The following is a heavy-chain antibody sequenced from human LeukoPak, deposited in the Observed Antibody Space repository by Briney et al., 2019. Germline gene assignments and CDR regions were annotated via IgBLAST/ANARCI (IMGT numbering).Heavy chain of an antibody. CDR1: GGSISSYY. Sequence: KPSETLSLTCTVSGGSISSYYWSWIRQPPGKGLEWIGYIYYSGSTNYNPSLKSRVTISVDTSKNQFSLKLSSVTAEDTAVYYCARVATIFGVVSWGQGTMVTVSS. D-gene: IGHD3-3*01. CDR2: IYYSGST. V-gene: IGHV4-59*01. J-gene: IGHJ3*01. CDR3: ARVATIFGVVS.